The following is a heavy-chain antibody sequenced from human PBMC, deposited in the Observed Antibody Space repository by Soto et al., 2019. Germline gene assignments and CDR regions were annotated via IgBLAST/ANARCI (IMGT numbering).Heavy chain of an antibody. D-gene: IGHD6-6*01. Sequence: QVQLQQWGAGLLKPSETLSLACAVYGGSFSGYYWSWIRQPPGKGLEWIGEINHSGSTNYNPSLKSRVTILVDTSKNQFSLKLSSVTAADTAVYYCARGFPWYSSSSDAFDIWGQGTMVTVSS. CDR3: ARGFPWYSSSSDAFDI. CDR2: INHSGST. J-gene: IGHJ3*02. CDR1: GGSFSGYY. V-gene: IGHV4-34*01.